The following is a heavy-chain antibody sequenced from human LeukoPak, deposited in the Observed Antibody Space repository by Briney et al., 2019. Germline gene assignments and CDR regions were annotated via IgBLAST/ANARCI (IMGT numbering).Heavy chain of an antibody. CDR1: GGSLNGVY. Sequence: SETLSLTCAVYGGSLNGVYWTCVRQPPGKGLEWIGEINHSGSTNYNPSLKSRVTISVDTSKNQFSLKLSSVTAADTAVYYCARGGTYSSGWDNWFASWAQGTLVTVSS. D-gene: IGHD3-22*01. J-gene: IGHJ5*01. V-gene: IGHV4-34*01. CDR3: ARGGTYSSGWDNWFAS. CDR2: INHSGST.